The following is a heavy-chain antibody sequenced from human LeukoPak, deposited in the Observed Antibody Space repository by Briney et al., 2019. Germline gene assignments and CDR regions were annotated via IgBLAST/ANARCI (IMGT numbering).Heavy chain of an antibody. D-gene: IGHD3-10*01. J-gene: IGHJ4*02. CDR2: ISGRGDVT. V-gene: IGHV3-23*01. CDR1: GFTFTSYA. CDR3: AKDLGYYYGSGNYYTHFDY. Sequence: GGSLRLSCAASGFTFTSYAMGWVRQAPGKGLEWVSSISGRGDVTYYADSVKGQFTFSRDNSKNTLYLHMNNLRTEDTAVYYCAKDLGYYYGSGNYYTHFDYWGQGTLVTVSS.